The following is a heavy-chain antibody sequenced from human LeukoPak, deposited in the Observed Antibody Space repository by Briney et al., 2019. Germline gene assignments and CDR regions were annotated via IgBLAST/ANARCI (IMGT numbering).Heavy chain of an antibody. CDR1: GGTFSSYA. CDR3: ARSATGYSSSYGWFDP. V-gene: IGHV1-69*04. Sequence: GASVKVSCKASGGTFSSYAISWVRQAPGQGLEWMGRIIPILGIANYAQKLQGRVTMTTDTSTSTAYMELRSLRSDDTAVYYCARSATGYSSSYGWFDPWGQGTLVTVSS. D-gene: IGHD6-13*01. J-gene: IGHJ5*02. CDR2: IIPILGIA.